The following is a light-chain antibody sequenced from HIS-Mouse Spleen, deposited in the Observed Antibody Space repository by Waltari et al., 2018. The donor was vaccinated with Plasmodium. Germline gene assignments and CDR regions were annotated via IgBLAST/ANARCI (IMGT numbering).Light chain of an antibody. CDR2: YYSDSDK. CDR3: MIWPSNASGV. J-gene: IGLJ3*02. Sequence: QPVLTQPPSSSASPGESARLTCTLPSDINVGSYNIYCYQKQPGSPPRYLLYYYSDSDKGQGSGVPSRFSGSKDASANTGILLISGLQSEDEADYYCMIWPSNASGVFGGGTKLTVL. CDR1: SDINVGSYN. V-gene: IGLV5-37*01.